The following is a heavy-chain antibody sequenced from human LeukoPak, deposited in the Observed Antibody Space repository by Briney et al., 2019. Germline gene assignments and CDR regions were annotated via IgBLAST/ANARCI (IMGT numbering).Heavy chain of an antibody. D-gene: IGHD2-8*01. Sequence: GGSLRLSCAASGFTFSSYGMHWVRQAPGKGLEWVAVIWYDGSNKYYADSVKGRFTISRDNSKNTLYLQMNSLGAEDTAVYYYAREEVYAIRALHYWGQGTLVTVSS. V-gene: IGHV3-33*01. CDR1: GFTFSSYG. CDR3: AREEVYAIRALHY. CDR2: IWYDGSNK. J-gene: IGHJ4*02.